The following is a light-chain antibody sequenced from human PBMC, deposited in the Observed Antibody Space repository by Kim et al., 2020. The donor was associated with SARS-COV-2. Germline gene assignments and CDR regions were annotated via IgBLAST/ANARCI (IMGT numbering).Light chain of an antibody. CDR3: QQSYISPFT. Sequence: DIQMTQSPSSLSASVGDRVTITCRTSQSISSHLNWYHQKPGRAPKLLISAASTLQGGVPSRFSGSGSETDFTLTISSLQPEDFATYFCQQSYISPFTFGPGTKWIS. CDR2: AAS. V-gene: IGKV1-39*01. CDR1: QSISSH. J-gene: IGKJ3*01.